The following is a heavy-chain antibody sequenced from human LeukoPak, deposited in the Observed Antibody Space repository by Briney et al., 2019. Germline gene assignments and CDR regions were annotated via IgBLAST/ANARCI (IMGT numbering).Heavy chain of an antibody. CDR2: ISYDGSNK. D-gene: IGHD2-2*01. J-gene: IGHJ4*02. CDR1: GFTFSSYA. V-gene: IGHV3-30*04. CDR3: AKLPAAMIGHFDY. Sequence: PGGSLRLSCAASGFTFSSYAMHWVRQAPGKGLEWVAVISYDGSNKYYADSVKGRFTISRDNSKNTLYLQMNSLRAEDTAVYYCAKLPAAMIGHFDYWGQGTLVTVSS.